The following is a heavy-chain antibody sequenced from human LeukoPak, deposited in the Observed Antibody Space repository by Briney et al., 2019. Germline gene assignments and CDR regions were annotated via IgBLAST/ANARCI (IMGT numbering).Heavy chain of an antibody. D-gene: IGHD3-22*01. CDR1: GFTVSSNY. CDR3: ARDRIYYYDTNHYYYGMDV. J-gene: IGHJ6*02. Sequence: PGGSLRLSCAASGFTVSSNYMSWVRQAPGKGLERVSVIYSGGSTYYADSVKGRFTISRDNSKNTLYLQMNSLRAEDTAVYYCARDRIYYYDTNHYYYGMDVWGQGTTVTVSS. V-gene: IGHV3-53*01. CDR2: IYSGGST.